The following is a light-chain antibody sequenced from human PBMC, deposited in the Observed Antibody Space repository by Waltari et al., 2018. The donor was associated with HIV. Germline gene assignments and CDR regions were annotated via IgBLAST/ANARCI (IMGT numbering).Light chain of an antibody. Sequence: DTQLTQSPSTLSASIGDRVSITSRASHNVGDWLAWYQQKPGKAPSLLISKASTVESGVPTNFSGSGSGTYFTLTISGLRPDDFATYYCQQYSSFPVTFGQGTKL. CDR2: KAS. CDR1: HNVGDW. J-gene: IGKJ2*01. V-gene: IGKV1-5*03. CDR3: QQYSSFPVT.